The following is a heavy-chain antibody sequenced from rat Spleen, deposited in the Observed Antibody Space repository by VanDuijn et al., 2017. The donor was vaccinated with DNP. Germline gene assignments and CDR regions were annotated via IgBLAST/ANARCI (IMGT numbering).Heavy chain of an antibody. V-gene: IGHV2-1*01. CDR1: GFSLTSNS. J-gene: IGHJ3*01. CDR2: IWGDGST. Sequence: QVQLKESGPGLVKPSLTLSLTCTVSGFSLTSNSVHWVRQPPGKGLEWMGGIWGDGSTDYNSALKSRLSISRDTSKSQVFLKMNSLQIDDTAIYFCTGGAFAYWGQGTLVTVSS. CDR3: TGGAFAY.